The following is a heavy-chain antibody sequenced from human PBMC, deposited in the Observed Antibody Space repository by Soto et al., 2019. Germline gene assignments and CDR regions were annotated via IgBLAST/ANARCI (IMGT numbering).Heavy chain of an antibody. CDR3: ARGRYGDY. V-gene: IGHV1-18*01. CDR1: GYTFTSYG. CDR2: ISAHNGNT. Sequence: QVHLVQSGAEVKKPGASVKVSCKASGYTFTSYGITWVRQAPGQGLEWMGWISAHNGNTDYAQKIQGRVIVTRDTSTSTASMALRSLRSDDTVVYYCARGRYGDYWGQGALVTVSS. D-gene: IGHD1-1*01. J-gene: IGHJ4*02.